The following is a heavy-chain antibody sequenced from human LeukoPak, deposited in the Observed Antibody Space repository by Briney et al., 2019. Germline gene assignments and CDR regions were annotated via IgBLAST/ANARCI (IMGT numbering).Heavy chain of an antibody. J-gene: IGHJ6*02. CDR1: GFTFSSYA. V-gene: IGHV3-23*01. CDR2: MSGSGGST. CDR3: AKYVIRGVSGYYYYGMDV. Sequence: PGGSLRLSCGASGFTFSSYAMSWVRQAPGKGLEWVSAMSGSGGSTYYADSVKGRFTISRDNSKNTLYLQMNSLRAEDTAVYYCAKYVIRGVSGYYYYGMDVWGQGTTVTVSS. D-gene: IGHD3-10*01.